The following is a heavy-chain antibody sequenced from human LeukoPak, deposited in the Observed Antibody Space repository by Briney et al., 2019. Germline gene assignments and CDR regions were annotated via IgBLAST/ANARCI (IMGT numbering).Heavy chain of an antibody. V-gene: IGHV4-39*07. CDR3: ARGKTTPRVYYYYYYMDV. CDR2: IYYSGSP. D-gene: IGHD1-1*01. J-gene: IGHJ6*03. Sequence: SETLSLTCTVSGGSISSSSYYWGWIRQPPGKGLEWIGSIYYSGSPYYNPSLKSRVTISVDTSKNQFSLKLSSVTAADTAVYYCARGKTTPRVYYYYYYMDVWGKGTTVTVSS. CDR1: GGSISSSSYY.